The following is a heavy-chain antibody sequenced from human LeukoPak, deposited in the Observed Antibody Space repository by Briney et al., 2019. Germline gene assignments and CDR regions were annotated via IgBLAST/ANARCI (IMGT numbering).Heavy chain of an antibody. CDR1: GDSISSYY. D-gene: IGHD4-23*01. CDR3: ARGSNSPDY. J-gene: IGHJ4*02. CDR2: IYYSGST. V-gene: IGHV4-59*01. Sequence: PAETLSLTCTVSGDSISSYYWSWIRQPPGKGLEWIGYIYYSGSTTYNPSLKSRVTISVDTSKNQFSLKLTSVTAADTAVYFCARGSNSPDYWGQGTLVTVSS.